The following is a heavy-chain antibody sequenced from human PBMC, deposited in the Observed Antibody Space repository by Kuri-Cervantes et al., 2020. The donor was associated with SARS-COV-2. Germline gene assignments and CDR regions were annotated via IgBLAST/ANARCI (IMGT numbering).Heavy chain of an antibody. Sequence: ASVKVSCKASGYTFTGYYMHWVRQAPGQGLAWMGWINPNSGGTNYAQKFQGWVTMTRDTSISTVYMELSRLRSDDTAVYYCARDRDYYDSGGYWGQGTLVTGSS. CDR1: GYTFTGYY. CDR3: ARDRDYYDSGGY. J-gene: IGHJ4*02. D-gene: IGHD3-22*01. CDR2: INPNSGGT. V-gene: IGHV1-2*04.